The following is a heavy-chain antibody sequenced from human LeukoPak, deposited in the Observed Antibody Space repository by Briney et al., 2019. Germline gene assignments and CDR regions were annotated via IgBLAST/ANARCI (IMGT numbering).Heavy chain of an antibody. V-gene: IGHV3-30*04. CDR3: ARVCGDCAQRSLDY. J-gene: IGHJ4*02. D-gene: IGHD2-21*02. CDR2: ISYDGSNK. CDR1: GFTFSSYA. Sequence: PGGSLRLSCAASGFTFSSYAMRWVRQAPGKGLEWVAVISYDGSNKYYADSVKGRFTISRDNSKNTLYLQMNSLRAEDTAVYYCARVCGDCAQRSLDYWGQGTLVTVSS.